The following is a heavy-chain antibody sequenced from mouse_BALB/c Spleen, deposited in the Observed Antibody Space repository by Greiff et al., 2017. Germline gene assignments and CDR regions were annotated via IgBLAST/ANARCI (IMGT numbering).Heavy chain of an antibody. CDR2: IRNKANGYTT. V-gene: IGHV7-3*02. Sequence: DVKLVESGGGLVQPGGSLRLSCATSGFTFTDYYMSWVRQPPGKALEWFGFIRNKANGYTTEYSATVKGRFTISRDNSQSILYLQMNTLRAEDSATYYCASLGSSWYFDVWGAGTTVTVSS. J-gene: IGHJ1*01. D-gene: IGHD1-1*01. CDR3: ASLGSSWYFDV. CDR1: GFTFTDYY.